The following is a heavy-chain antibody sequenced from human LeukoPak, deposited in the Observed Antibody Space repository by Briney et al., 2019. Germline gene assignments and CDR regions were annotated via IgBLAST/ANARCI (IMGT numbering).Heavy chain of an antibody. J-gene: IGHJ5*02. D-gene: IGHD1-1*01. CDR2: INPNSGGT. V-gene: IGHV1-2*02. Sequence: ASVKVSCKASGYTFTGYYMHWVRQAPGQGLEWMGWINPNSGGTNYAQKFQGRVTMTRDTSISTAYMELSRLRSDDTAVYYCARPVPSRLGWFDPWGQGTLVTVSS. CDR1: GYTFTGYY. CDR3: ARPVPSRLGWFDP.